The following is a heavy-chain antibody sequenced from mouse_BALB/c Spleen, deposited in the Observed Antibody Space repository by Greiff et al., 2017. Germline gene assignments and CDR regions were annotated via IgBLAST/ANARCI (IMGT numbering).Heavy chain of an antibody. J-gene: IGHJ2*01. CDR3: ARGCIYYYYFDY. Sequence: EVKLMESGGGLVKPGGSLKLSCAASGFTFSSYAMSWVRQTPEKRLEWVASISSGGSTYYPDSVKGRFTISRDNARNILYLQMSSLRSEDTAMYYCARGCIYYYYFDYWGQGTTLTVSS. CDR1: GFTFSSYA. D-gene: IGHD1-1*01. CDR2: ISSGGST. V-gene: IGHV5-6-5*01.